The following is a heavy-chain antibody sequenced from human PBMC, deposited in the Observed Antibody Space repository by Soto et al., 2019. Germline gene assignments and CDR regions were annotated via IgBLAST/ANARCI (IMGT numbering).Heavy chain of an antibody. CDR3: AKVGRGYSYGWEWFDP. J-gene: IGHJ5*02. CDR1: GFTFSSYG. CDR2: ISYDGSNK. D-gene: IGHD5-18*01. V-gene: IGHV3-30*18. Sequence: QVQLVESGGGVVQPGRSLRLSCAASGFTFSSYGMHWVRQAPGKGLEWVAVISYDGSNKYYADSVKGRFTISRDNSKNTLYLQMNSLRAEDTAVYYCAKVGRGYSYGWEWFDPWGQGTLVTVSS.